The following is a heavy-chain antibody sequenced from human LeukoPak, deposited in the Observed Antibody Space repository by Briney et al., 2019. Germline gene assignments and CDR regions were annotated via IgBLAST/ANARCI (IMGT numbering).Heavy chain of an antibody. CDR3: ASRVYGLGSFNY. CDR1: GDSISSTSYY. CDR2: IYNSGST. J-gene: IGHJ4*01. Sequence: SETLSLTCTVSGDSISSTSYYWDWIRQPPGKGLEWIGSIYNSGSTYYNPSLKSRVTISVDTSKNQFSLKVSSVTAADTAVYYCASRVYGLGSFNYWGQGTLVTVSS. V-gene: IGHV4-39*01. D-gene: IGHD3-10*01.